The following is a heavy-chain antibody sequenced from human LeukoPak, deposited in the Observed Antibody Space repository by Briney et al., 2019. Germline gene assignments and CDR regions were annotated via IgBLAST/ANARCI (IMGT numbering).Heavy chain of an antibody. D-gene: IGHD3-10*01. CDR1: GFTFTTYG. CDR2: ISSSSSAI. Sequence: GGSLRLSCAASGFTFTTYGMNWVRQAPGKGLEGVSYISSSSSAIQYADSVKGRFTISRDNDKNSLYLQMNSLRAEDTAVYYCTRDSGRRRGVFNVDYWGQGTLVTVSS. CDR3: TRDSGRRRGVFNVDY. V-gene: IGHV3-48*01. J-gene: IGHJ4*02.